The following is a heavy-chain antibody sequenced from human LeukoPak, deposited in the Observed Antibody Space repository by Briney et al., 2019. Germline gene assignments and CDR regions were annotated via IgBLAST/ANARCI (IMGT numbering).Heavy chain of an antibody. J-gene: IGHJ6*02. CDR1: GGSFSGYY. CDR2: INHSGST. CDR3: ARGRPAGYYYYGMDV. Sequence: PSETLFLTCAVYGGSFSGYYWSWIRQPPGKGLEWIGEINHSGSTNYNPSLKSRVTISVDTSKNQFSLKLSSVTAADTAVYYCARGRPAGYYYYGMDVWGQGTTVTVSS. V-gene: IGHV4-34*01.